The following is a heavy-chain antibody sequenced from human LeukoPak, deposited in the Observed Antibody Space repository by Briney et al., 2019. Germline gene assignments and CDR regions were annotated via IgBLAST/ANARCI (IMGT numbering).Heavy chain of an antibody. Sequence: SETLSLTCTVSGGSISSGGYYWSWIRQHPGKGLGWIGYIYYSGSTYYNPSLKSRVTISVDTSKNQFSLKLSSVTAADTAVYYCARNTTIWGTHAFDIWGQGTMVTVSS. CDR1: GGSISSGGYY. CDR2: IYYSGST. CDR3: ARNTTIWGTHAFDI. J-gene: IGHJ3*02. V-gene: IGHV4-31*03. D-gene: IGHD5-24*01.